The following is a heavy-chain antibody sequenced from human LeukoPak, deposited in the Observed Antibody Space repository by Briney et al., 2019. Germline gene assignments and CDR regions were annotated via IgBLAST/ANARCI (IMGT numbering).Heavy chain of an antibody. CDR3: ARTPMVRGVLYYFDY. CDR1: GFTFGSYG. CDR2: ISYDGDYK. D-gene: IGHD3-10*01. V-gene: IGHV3-30*03. J-gene: IGHJ4*02. Sequence: GGSLRLSCAASGFTFGSYGMHWVRQAPGKGLEWVAVISYDGDYKYYADSVKGRFTISRDNSKNTLYLQMNSLRAEDTAVYYCARTPMVRGVLYYFDYWGQGTLVTVSS.